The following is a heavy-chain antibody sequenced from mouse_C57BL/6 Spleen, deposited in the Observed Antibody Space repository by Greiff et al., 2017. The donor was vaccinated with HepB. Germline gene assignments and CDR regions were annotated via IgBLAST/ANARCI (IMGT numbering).Heavy chain of an antibody. J-gene: IGHJ4*01. CDR3: ARDRYGTYAMDY. Sequence: QVQLQQSGAELVRPGTSVKVSCKASGYAFTNYLIEWVKQRPGQGLEWIGVINPGSGGTNYNEKFKGKATLTADKSSSTAYMQLSSLTSEDSAVYFCARDRYGTYAMDYWGQGTSVTVSS. D-gene: IGHD2-1*01. CDR2: INPGSGGT. V-gene: IGHV1-54*01. CDR1: GYAFTNYL.